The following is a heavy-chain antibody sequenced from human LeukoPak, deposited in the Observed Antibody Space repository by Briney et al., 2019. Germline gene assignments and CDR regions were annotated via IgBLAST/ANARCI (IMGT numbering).Heavy chain of an antibody. CDR3: ARDEVFWSGGGAFDI. CDR2: ISAYNGNT. CDR1: GYTLTSYG. D-gene: IGHD3-3*01. V-gene: IGHV1-18*01. Sequence: ASVKVSCKASGYTLTSYGISWVRQAPGQGLEWMGWISAYNGNTNYAQKLQGRVTMTTDTSTSTAYMELRSLRSDDTAVYYCARDEVFWSGGGAFDIWGQGTMVTVSS. J-gene: IGHJ3*02.